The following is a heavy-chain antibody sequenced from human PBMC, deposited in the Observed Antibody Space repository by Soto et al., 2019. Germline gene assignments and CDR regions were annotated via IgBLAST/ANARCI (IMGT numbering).Heavy chain of an antibody. CDR2: IYPGDSDT. Sequence: PGESLKISCKGSGYSFTSYWTGWVRQMPGKGLEWMGIIYPGDSDTRYSPSFQGQVTISADKSISTAYLQWSSLKASDTAMYYCARYYDYVWGSYRPNWFDPWGQGTLVTVSS. J-gene: IGHJ5*02. V-gene: IGHV5-51*01. CDR1: GYSFTSYW. D-gene: IGHD3-16*02. CDR3: ARYYDYVWGSYRPNWFDP.